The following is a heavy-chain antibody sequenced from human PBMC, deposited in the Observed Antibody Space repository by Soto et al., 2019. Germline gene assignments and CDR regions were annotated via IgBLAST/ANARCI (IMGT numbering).Heavy chain of an antibody. V-gene: IGHV4-59*08. Sequence: QVQLQESGPGLVKPSETLSLTCTVSGGSISTYYWNWIRQPPGKGLEWIGYIYYGGSANYNPSLKSRVTISVDTSKKQFSLKLSSVTAADSAVYYWARGGHCTNGMCSALDDWGKGTLVTVSS. D-gene: IGHD2-8*01. CDR3: ARGGHCTNGMCSALDD. CDR2: IYYGGSA. J-gene: IGHJ4*02. CDR1: GGSISTYY.